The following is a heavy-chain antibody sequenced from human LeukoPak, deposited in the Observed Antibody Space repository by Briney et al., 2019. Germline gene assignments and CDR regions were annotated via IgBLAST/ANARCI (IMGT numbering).Heavy chain of an antibody. Sequence: ASVKVSCKASGYTFPSYGISWVRPAPGQGLEWMGWISTYNGNTNYAQKLQGRVTMTTDTSTSTAYMELRSLRSDDTAVYYCASGEPYVAYPPIDYWGQGTLVTVSS. CDR3: ASGEPYVAYPPIDY. V-gene: IGHV1-18*01. D-gene: IGHD3-16*01. CDR2: ISTYNGNT. J-gene: IGHJ4*02. CDR1: GYTFPSYG.